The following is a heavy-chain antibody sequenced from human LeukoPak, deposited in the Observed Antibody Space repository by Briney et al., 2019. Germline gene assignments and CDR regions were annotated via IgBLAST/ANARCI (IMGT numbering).Heavy chain of an antibody. CDR1: GYTFTSYA. D-gene: IGHD3-22*01. CDR2: INTNTGNP. CDR3: ARAPYYYDSSGYYFDY. J-gene: IGHJ4*02. Sequence: GASVKVSCKASGYTFTSYAMNWVRQAPGQGLEWMGWINTNTGNPTYAQGFTGRFVFSLDTSVSTAYLQTSSLKAEDTAVYYCARAPYYYDSSGYYFDYWGQGTLVTVSS. V-gene: IGHV7-4-1*02.